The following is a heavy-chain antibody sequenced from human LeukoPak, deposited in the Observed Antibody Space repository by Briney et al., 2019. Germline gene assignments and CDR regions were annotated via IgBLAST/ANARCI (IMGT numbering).Heavy chain of an antibody. Sequence: GGSLRLSCTVSGFTVSSNSMSWVRQAPGKGLEWVSSISSSSSYIYYADSVKGRFTISRDNAKNSLYLQMNSLRAEDTAVYYCAGGGIQLWLPTMPVDYWGQGTLVTVSS. CDR2: ISSSSSYI. D-gene: IGHD5-18*01. J-gene: IGHJ4*02. CDR3: AGGGIQLWLPTMPVDY. CDR1: GFTVSSNS. V-gene: IGHV3-21*01.